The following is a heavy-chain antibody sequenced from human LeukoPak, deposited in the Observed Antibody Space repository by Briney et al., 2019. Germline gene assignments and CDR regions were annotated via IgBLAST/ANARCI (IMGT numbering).Heavy chain of an antibody. Sequence: SGTLSLTCTVSGGSISSGGYYWSWIRQHPGKGLEWIGYIYYSGSTYYNPSLKSRVTISVDTSKNQFSLKLSSVTAADTAVYYCARDSTLGWFDPWGQGTLVTVSS. CDR2: IYYSGST. J-gene: IGHJ5*02. CDR3: ARDSTLGWFDP. CDR1: GGSISSGGYY. D-gene: IGHD3-3*02. V-gene: IGHV4-31*03.